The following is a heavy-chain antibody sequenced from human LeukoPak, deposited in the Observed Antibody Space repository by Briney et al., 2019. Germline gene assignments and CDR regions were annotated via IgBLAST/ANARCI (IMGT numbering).Heavy chain of an antibody. V-gene: IGHV3-23*01. J-gene: IGHJ4*02. Sequence: PGGSLRLSCAATGFTFSTYAMSWVRQAPGKGLEWVSGISRSANSTNYADSVKGRFTISRDNSKNTLYLQMSSLRPEDTAVYYCARQIGVSIDYWGQGTLVTVSS. CDR1: GFTFSTYA. D-gene: IGHD5/OR15-5a*01. CDR3: ARQIGVSIDY. CDR2: ISRSANST.